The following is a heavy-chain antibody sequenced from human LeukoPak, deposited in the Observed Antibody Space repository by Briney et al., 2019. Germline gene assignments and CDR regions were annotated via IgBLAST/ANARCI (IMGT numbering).Heavy chain of an antibody. J-gene: IGHJ4*02. CDR1: GFTFSNYA. D-gene: IGHD3-9*01. CDR3: SKWGDYDVLTGYYDSDF. CDR2: IVGSGGST. V-gene: IGHV3-23*01. Sequence: GASLRLSCAASGFTFSNYAMSWVRQAPGKGREWVSAIVGSGGSTYYADSVKGRFSISRDNSKNSLFLQMNSLRVEDTALYYCSKWGDYDVLTGYYDSDFWGQGTLVTVSS.